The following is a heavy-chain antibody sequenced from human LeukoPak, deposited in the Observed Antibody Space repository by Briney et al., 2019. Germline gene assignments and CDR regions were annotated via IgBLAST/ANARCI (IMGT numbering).Heavy chain of an antibody. J-gene: IGHJ6*03. D-gene: IGHD3-10*01. Sequence: ASVKVSCKASGYTFTSYGISWVRQAPGQGLEWMGWISAYNGNTNYAQKLQGRVTMTTDTSTSTAYMELSSLRSEDTAVYYCARGVRGTMVRGVPYSSNYMDVWGKGTTVTISS. CDR3: ARGVRGTMVRGVPYSSNYMDV. CDR2: ISAYNGNT. CDR1: GYTFTSYG. V-gene: IGHV1-18*01.